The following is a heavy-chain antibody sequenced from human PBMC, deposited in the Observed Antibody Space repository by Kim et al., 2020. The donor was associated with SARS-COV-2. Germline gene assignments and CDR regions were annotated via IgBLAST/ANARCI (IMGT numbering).Heavy chain of an antibody. CDR3: ASLGYSSSWPIDY. D-gene: IGHD6-6*01. CDR2: IYYSGST. Sequence: SETLSLTCTVSGGSISSGGYYWSWIRQHPGKGLEWIGYIYYSGSTYYNPSLKSRVTISVDTSKNQFSLKLSSVTAADTAVYYCASLGYSSSWPIDYWGQGTLVTVSS. CDR1: GGSISSGGYY. J-gene: IGHJ4*02. V-gene: IGHV4-31*03.